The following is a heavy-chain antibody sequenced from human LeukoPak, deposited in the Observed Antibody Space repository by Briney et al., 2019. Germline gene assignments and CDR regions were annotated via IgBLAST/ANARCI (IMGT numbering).Heavy chain of an antibody. Sequence: PGGSLRLSCAASGFTFSDFYMNWIRQPPGKGLEWIAEINHGGSTNHNPSLKDRVTISVDKSKNQFSLKLNSVTAADTAVYYCARSFDYYSSGYYPYYFDYWGQGTLVTVSS. CDR3: ARSFDYYSSGYYPYYFDY. D-gene: IGHD3-22*01. CDR1: GFTFSDFY. CDR2: INHGGST. V-gene: IGHV4-34*01. J-gene: IGHJ4*02.